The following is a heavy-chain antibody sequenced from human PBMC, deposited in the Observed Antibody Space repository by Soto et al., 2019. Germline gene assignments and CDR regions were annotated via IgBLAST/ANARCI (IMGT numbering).Heavy chain of an antibody. CDR1: GGSISIDDSY. D-gene: IGHD5-18*01. Sequence: QVQLQESGSGLVKPSQTLSLICTVSGGSISIDDSYWHWIRQSPEKGLEWIGYIHYTGSTYYNPSLERRLSMSVDTSKNQFSLKLRSVTAADTAIYYCAREAGYRHGYEYWGQGAPVTVSS. CDR2: IHYTGST. CDR3: AREAGYRHGYEY. J-gene: IGHJ4*02. V-gene: IGHV4-30-4*01.